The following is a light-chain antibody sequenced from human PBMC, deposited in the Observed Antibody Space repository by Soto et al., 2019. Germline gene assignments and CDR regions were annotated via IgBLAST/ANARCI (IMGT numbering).Light chain of an antibody. CDR3: QDYNNGART. CDR1: QSVSSSY. J-gene: IGKJ2*02. CDR2: GAS. Sequence: TQTAGTISLTPGEIDTLACRVSQSVSSSYLAWYQQKPGQAPRLLIYGASTRATGVPARFGGNGSGTEFTLTISSLQSEDFAVYYCQDYNNGARTFGEGTKVDIK. V-gene: IGKV3-15*01.